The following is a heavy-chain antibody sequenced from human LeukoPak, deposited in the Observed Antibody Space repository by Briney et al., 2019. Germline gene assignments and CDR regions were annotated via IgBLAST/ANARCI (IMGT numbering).Heavy chain of an antibody. CDR2: INGDGSTT. CDR3: ATGNYYDSRGYYTFGH. J-gene: IGHJ4*02. D-gene: IGHD3-22*01. CDR1: RFAFNKYW. V-gene: IGHV3-74*01. Sequence: GGSLRLSCAASRFAFNKYWMHWVRQTPGEGLVWVSRINGDGSTTSYADSVKGGFTISRDNAKNTLYLQMSSLRAEDTAVYYCATGNYYDSRGYYTFGHWGQGTLVTVSS.